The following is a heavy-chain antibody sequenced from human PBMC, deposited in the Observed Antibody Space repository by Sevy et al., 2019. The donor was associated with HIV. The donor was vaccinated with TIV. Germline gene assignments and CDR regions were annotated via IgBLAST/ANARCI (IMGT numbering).Heavy chain of an antibody. Sequence: GGSLRLSCAASGFTFSTYDMHWVRQAPGKGLEWVADISIDGGKMYYSDSVKGRFTISRDNSKNTLYLQMNSLRSEDTAMYYCVKAPGANSGYDFYFDYWGPGTLVTVSS. V-gene: IGHV3-30*18. CDR2: ISIDGGKM. CDR1: GFTFSTYD. J-gene: IGHJ4*02. CDR3: VKAPGANSGYDFYFDY. D-gene: IGHD5-12*01.